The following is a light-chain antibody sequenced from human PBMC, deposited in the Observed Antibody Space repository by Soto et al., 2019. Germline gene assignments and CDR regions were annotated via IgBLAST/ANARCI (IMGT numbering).Light chain of an antibody. CDR3: QQYNYWPPWT. Sequence: ILMTQSPATLSVSPGERATLSCRASQSASNSLAWYQQKPGQAPRLLIYDASTRATGIPARFSGSGSGTEFTLTISGLQSEDFAVYYCQQYNYWPPWTFGQGTKVEIK. V-gene: IGKV3-15*01. J-gene: IGKJ1*01. CDR2: DAS. CDR1: QSASNS.